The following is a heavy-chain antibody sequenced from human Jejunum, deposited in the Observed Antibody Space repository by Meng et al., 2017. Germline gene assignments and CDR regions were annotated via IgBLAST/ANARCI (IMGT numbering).Heavy chain of an antibody. CDR2: IKSDGSTT. Sequence: GESLKISCATSGFTFSSYWMHWVRQAPGKGLGWVSRIKSDGSTTNYADSVKGRFTISRDNAKNTLYLQMNSLRGEDTAVYYCARVGYNYQWGAFDSWGQGTLVTVSS. V-gene: IGHV3-74*01. CDR3: ARVGYNYQWGAFDS. J-gene: IGHJ4*02. CDR1: GFTFSSYW. D-gene: IGHD1-1*01.